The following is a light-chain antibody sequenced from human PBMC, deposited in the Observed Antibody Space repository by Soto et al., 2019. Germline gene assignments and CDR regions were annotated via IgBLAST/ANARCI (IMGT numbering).Light chain of an antibody. CDR3: QQYGSSPT. Sequence: DIVMTQSPDSLAVSPGERATLSCRASQSVSSSYLAWYQQKPGQAPRLLIYGASSRATGIPDRFSGSGSGTDFTLTISRLEPEDFAVYYCQQYGSSPTFGLGTKVDIK. CDR2: GAS. CDR1: QSVSSSY. J-gene: IGKJ1*01. V-gene: IGKV3-20*01.